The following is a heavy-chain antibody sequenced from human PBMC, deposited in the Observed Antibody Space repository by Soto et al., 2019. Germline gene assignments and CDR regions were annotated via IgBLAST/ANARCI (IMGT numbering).Heavy chain of an antibody. D-gene: IGHD2-15*01. CDR3: TRAQTRDCSGGTCYDVNWFDP. J-gene: IGHJ5*02. CDR2: IRSKANNFAT. CDR1: GFTFSGSP. V-gene: IGHV3-73*01. Sequence: GSLRLSCAASGFTFSGSPIHWVRQASGKGLEWFARIRSKANNFATTFAASVKGRFTISRDDSKNTVYLQMDSLKTEDTAVYYCTRAQTRDCSGGTCYDVNWFDPWGQGP.